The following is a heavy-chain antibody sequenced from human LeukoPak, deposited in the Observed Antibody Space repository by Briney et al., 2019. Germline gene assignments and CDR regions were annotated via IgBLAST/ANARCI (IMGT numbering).Heavy chain of an antibody. CDR3: MIGAGWLSDY. CDR2: IYKREST. D-gene: IGHD6-19*01. Sequence: SETLSLTCAVYGGSFSGYYWSWIRQPPGKGLEWIGYIYKRESTKYNPSLRSRVTISADTSKNQFSLRLSSVTAADTAVYYCMIGAGWLSDYWGQGALVTVSS. V-gene: IGHV4-59*01. J-gene: IGHJ4*02. CDR1: GGSFSGYY.